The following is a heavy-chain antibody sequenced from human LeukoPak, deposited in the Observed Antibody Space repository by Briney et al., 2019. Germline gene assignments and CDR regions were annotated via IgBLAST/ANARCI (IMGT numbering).Heavy chain of an antibody. CDR3: AKGGTTAWTAVDY. CDR1: GFTFSTYP. D-gene: IGHD4-11*01. Sequence: GGSLRLSWAAFGFTFSTYPMSWVRQAPGKGLEWASSISAGATATYYADSAKGRFTISRDNSENTLYLQMNSLRADDTALYYCAKGGTTAWTAVDYWGQGTLVTVSS. V-gene: IGHV3-23*01. CDR2: ISAGATAT. J-gene: IGHJ4*02.